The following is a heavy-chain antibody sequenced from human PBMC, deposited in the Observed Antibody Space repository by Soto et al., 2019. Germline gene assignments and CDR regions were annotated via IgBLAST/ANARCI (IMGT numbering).Heavy chain of an antibody. CDR3: ARLEYGDNYYSYYGMDV. V-gene: IGHV4-30-4*01. CDR2: IYYSGST. Sequence: PAQGLEWIGYIYYSGSTYYNPSLKSRVTISVDTSKNQFSLKLSSVTAADTAVYYCARLEYGDNYYSYYGMDVWGQGNTVTISS. J-gene: IGHJ6*02. D-gene: IGHD4-17*01.